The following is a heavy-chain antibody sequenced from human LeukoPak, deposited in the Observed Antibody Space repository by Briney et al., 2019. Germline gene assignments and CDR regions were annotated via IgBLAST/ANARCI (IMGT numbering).Heavy chain of an antibody. CDR2: IYHSGST. CDR3: AREDYGIDY. J-gene: IGHJ4*02. CDR1: GYSISSGYY. Sequence: PSETLSLTCAVSGYSISSGYYWGWIRQPPGKGLEWIGSIYHSGSTYYNPSLKSRVTISVDTSKNQFSLKLSSVTAADTAVYYRAREDYGIDYWGQGTLVTVSS. D-gene: IGHD3-16*01. V-gene: IGHV4-38-2*02.